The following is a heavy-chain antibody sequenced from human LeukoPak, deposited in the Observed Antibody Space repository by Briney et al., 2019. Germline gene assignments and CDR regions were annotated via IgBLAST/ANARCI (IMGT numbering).Heavy chain of an antibody. Sequence: SETLSLTCAVYGESFSGFYWTWIRQPPGKGLEWIGEINHSGSTNYNPSLKGRVTVSVDTSKNQFSLKLTSVTAADTAVYYCARAQGTVAIDYWGQGTLVTVSS. J-gene: IGHJ4*02. V-gene: IGHV4-34*01. CDR1: GESFSGFY. CDR3: ARAQGTVAIDY. CDR2: INHSGST. D-gene: IGHD5-12*01.